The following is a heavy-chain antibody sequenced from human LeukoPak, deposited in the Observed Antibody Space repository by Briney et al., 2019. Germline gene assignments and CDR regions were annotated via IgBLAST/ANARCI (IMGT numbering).Heavy chain of an antibody. D-gene: IGHD3-16*01. V-gene: IGHV3-48*04. Sequence: GGSLRLSCAASGFTFSSYSMNWVRQAPGKGLEWVSYISSSSSTIYYADSVKGRFTISRDNAKNSLYLQMNSLRAEDTAVYYCARGVRLTDPYYFDYWGQGTLVTVSS. CDR2: ISSSSSTI. CDR1: GFTFSSYS. J-gene: IGHJ4*02. CDR3: ARGVRLTDPYYFDY.